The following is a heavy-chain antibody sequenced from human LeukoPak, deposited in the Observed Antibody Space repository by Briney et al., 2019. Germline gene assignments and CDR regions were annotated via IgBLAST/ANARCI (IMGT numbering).Heavy chain of an antibody. CDR1: GGSISTYY. Sequence: PSETLSPTCTVFGGSISTYYWSWIRRPPGKGLEWIAYIHASGPTNYNPSLKSRITISVDTSKNQFSLKLSSVTAADTAVYYCARHDAGIAARPFDNWGQGTLVTVSS. D-gene: IGHD6-6*01. CDR2: IHASGPT. CDR3: ARHDAGIAARPFDN. J-gene: IGHJ4*02. V-gene: IGHV4-4*09.